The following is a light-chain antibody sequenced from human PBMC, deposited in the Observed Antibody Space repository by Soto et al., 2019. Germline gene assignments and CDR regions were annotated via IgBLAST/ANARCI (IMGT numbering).Light chain of an antibody. CDR3: QQYNNWHPWT. CDR1: QTISNN. V-gene: IGKV3-15*01. J-gene: IGKJ1*01. Sequence: EIVMTQSPATLSVSPGEGATLSCRASQTISNNLAWYQQKPGQAPRLLIYGASTRATGTAARFSGSGSGTEFPLTINSLQSEDFGVYYCQQYNNWHPWTFGQGTKVEI. CDR2: GAS.